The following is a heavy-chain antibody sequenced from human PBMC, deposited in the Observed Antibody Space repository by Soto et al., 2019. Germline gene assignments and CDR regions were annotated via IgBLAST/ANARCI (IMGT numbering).Heavy chain of an antibody. D-gene: IGHD2-2*01. J-gene: IGHJ4*02. Sequence: QITLKESGSTLVKPTQTLTLTCTFSGFSLSTTAEGVGWIRQPPGKALEWLALIYWDDDERYSPSLKSRLTITKDTSKNQVVLKMTNVDPVDTAAYYCAHGSCSSADCYPNPYLDYWGQGILVTVSS. V-gene: IGHV2-5*02. CDR1: GFSLSTTAEG. CDR2: IYWDDDE. CDR3: AHGSCSSADCYPNPYLDY.